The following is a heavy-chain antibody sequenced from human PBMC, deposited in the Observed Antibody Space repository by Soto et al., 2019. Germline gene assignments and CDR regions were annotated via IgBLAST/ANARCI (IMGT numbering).Heavy chain of an antibody. Sequence: PGGSLRLSCAASGFTFSSYSMNWVRQAPGKGLEWVSSISSSSSYIYYADSVKGRFTISRDNAKNSLYLQMNSLRAEDTAVYYCARDQESSSGAYTFPYDAFDIGGQGTMVTVSS. J-gene: IGHJ3*02. CDR3: ARDQESSSGAYTFPYDAFDI. CDR2: ISSSSSYI. D-gene: IGHD6-13*01. V-gene: IGHV3-21*01. CDR1: GFTFSSYS.